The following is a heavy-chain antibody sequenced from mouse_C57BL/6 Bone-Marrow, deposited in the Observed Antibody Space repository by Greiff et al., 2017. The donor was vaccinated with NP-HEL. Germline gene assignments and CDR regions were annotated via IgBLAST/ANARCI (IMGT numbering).Heavy chain of an antibody. Sequence: QVQLQQPGAELVMPGASVKLSCKASGYTFTSYWMHWVKQRPGQGLEWIGEIDPSDSYPNYNQKFKGKSTLTVDKSSSTAYMQLSSLTSEDSAVYYCARSDDGYYLNYAMDYWGQGTSVTVSS. CDR2: IDPSDSYP. J-gene: IGHJ4*01. V-gene: IGHV1-69*01. CDR3: ARSDDGYYLNYAMDY. D-gene: IGHD2-3*01. CDR1: GYTFTSYW.